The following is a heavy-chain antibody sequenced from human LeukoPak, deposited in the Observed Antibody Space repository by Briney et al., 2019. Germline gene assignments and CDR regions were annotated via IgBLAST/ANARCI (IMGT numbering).Heavy chain of an antibody. CDR1: GYSFTSYW. Sequence: KNGESLKISCKGSGYSFTSYWIGWVRQMPGKGLEWMGIIYPGDSDTRYSPSFQGQVTISADKSISTAYLQWSSLKASDTAMYYCARRAPIVVVPAAKGDMGYYYYMDVWGKGTTVTVSS. D-gene: IGHD2-2*01. CDR3: ARRAPIVVVPAAKGDMGYYYYMDV. CDR2: IYPGDSDT. J-gene: IGHJ6*03. V-gene: IGHV5-51*01.